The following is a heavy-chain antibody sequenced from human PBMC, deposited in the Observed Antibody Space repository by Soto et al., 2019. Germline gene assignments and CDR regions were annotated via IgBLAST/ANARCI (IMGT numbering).Heavy chain of an antibody. V-gene: IGHV4-31*03. CDR2: IYYSGST. CDR3: ATIVATTGYYYDSSGYLDY. D-gene: IGHD3-22*01. J-gene: IGHJ4*02. Sequence: SETLSLTCTVSGGSISSGGYYWGWIRQHPGKGLEWIGYIYYSGSTYYNPSLKSRVTISVDTSKNQFSLKLSSVTAADTAVYYCATIVATTGYYYDSSGYLDYWGQGTLVTVSS. CDR1: GGSISSGGYY.